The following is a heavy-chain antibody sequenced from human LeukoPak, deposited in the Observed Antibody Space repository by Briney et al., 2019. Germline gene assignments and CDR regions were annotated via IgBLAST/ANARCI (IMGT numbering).Heavy chain of an antibody. CDR1: GGSISSSSYY. D-gene: IGHD3-22*01. V-gene: IGHV4-39*07. Sequence: PSETQSLTCTVSGGSISSSSYYWGWIRQPPGKGLEWIGSIYYSGSTYYNPSLKSRVTISVDTSKNQFSLKLSSVTAADTAVYYCARVTREVYYYDSSGLIPYYFDYWGQGTLVTVSS. J-gene: IGHJ4*02. CDR3: ARVTREVYYYDSSGLIPYYFDY. CDR2: IYYSGST.